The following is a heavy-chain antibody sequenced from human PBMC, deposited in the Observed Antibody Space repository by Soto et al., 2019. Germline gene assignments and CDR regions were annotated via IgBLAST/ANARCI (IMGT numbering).Heavy chain of an antibody. Sequence: SETLSLTCIVSGDSISSSSYYWGWIRQPPGKGLEWIGSVYFSGTTNYNSALKRRVTISVDTSASTAYMELSSLRSEDTAVYYCARSIVVVTALDYWGQGTLVTVSS. V-gene: IGHV4-39*01. CDR2: VYFSGTT. J-gene: IGHJ4*02. CDR3: ARSIVVVTALDY. CDR1: GDSISSSSYY. D-gene: IGHD2-21*02.